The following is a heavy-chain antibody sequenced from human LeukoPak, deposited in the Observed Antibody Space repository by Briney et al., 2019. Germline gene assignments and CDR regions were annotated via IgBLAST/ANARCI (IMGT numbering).Heavy chain of an antibody. D-gene: IGHD2-2*01. CDR2: ISGSGGST. J-gene: IGHJ4*02. CDR3: AKSGSTIWNY. V-gene: IGHV3-23*01. Sequence: PGGSLRLSCAASGFSFSSYWMSWVRQAPGKGLEWVSAISGSGGSTYYADSVKGRFTISRDNSKNTLYLQMNSLRAEDTAIYYCAKSGSTIWNYWGQGTLVTVSS. CDR1: GFSFSSYW.